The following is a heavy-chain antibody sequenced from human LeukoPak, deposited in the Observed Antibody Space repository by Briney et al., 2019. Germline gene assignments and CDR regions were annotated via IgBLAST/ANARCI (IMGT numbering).Heavy chain of an antibody. D-gene: IGHD6-19*01. Sequence: ATVKVSCKASGYTFTSYGISWVRQAPGQGLEWMGWISAYNGNTNYAQKLQGRVTMTTDTSTSTAYMELRSLRSDDTAVYYCARDFGYSSGWYNGFDIWGQGTMVTVSS. CDR3: ARDFGYSSGWYNGFDI. CDR2: ISAYNGNT. J-gene: IGHJ3*02. V-gene: IGHV1-18*01. CDR1: GYTFTSYG.